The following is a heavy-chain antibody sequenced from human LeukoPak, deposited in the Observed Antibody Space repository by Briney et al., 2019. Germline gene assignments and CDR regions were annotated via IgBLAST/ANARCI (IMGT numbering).Heavy chain of an antibody. CDR1: GGTFISYA. Sequence: SVKVSCKASGGTFISYAISWVRQAPGQGLEWMGGIIPIFGTANYAQKFQGRVTITADKSTSTAYMELSSLRSEDTAVYYCARGLTCGGDCPHDAFDIWGQGTMVTVSS. CDR2: IIPIFGTA. J-gene: IGHJ3*02. D-gene: IGHD2-21*02. CDR3: ARGLTCGGDCPHDAFDI. V-gene: IGHV1-69*06.